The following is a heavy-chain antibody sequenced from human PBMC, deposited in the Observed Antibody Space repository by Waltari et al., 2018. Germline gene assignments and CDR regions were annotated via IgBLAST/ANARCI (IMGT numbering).Heavy chain of an antibody. CDR2: IYSGGST. V-gene: IGHV3-66*01. CDR3: ARVRPYSSSWYDY. CDR1: GFTVSSNY. J-gene: IGHJ4*02. Sequence: EVQLVESGGGLVQPGGSLRLSCAASGFTVSSNYMSWVRQAPGKGLEWVSVIYSGGSTYYADSVKGRFTISRDNSKNTLYLQMNSLRAEDTAMYYCARVRPYSSSWYDYWGQGTLVTVSS. D-gene: IGHD6-13*01.